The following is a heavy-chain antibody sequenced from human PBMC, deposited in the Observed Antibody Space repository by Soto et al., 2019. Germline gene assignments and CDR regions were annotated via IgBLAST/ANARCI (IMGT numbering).Heavy chain of an antibody. CDR1: GFTFHGST. CDR2: ISIKPNNYAT. Sequence: GESLKISCVGSGFTFHGSTMHWVRQASGKGLEWIGLISIKPNNYATVYAASVTGRFTISRDNSKNTLYLQMNSLRADDTAVYYCATDLPALIAVAGSTGGYDSWGQGTLVTVSS. V-gene: IGHV3-73*01. CDR3: ATDLPALIAVAGSTGGYDS. J-gene: IGHJ4*02. D-gene: IGHD6-19*01.